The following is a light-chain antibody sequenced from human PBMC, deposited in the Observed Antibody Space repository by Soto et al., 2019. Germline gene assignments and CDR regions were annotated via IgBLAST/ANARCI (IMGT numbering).Light chain of an antibody. J-gene: IGKJ3*01. Sequence: DIQMTQSPTSLSASVGDRVTITCRASQDIRNFVAWYQQKPGKAPKLLIYAASTLQSGVPSRFRGSGPGTDFTLTINRLQPEDVATYSCQKYSSVPVFGPGTKVEIK. CDR3: QKYSSVPV. CDR1: QDIRNF. V-gene: IGKV1-27*01. CDR2: AAS.